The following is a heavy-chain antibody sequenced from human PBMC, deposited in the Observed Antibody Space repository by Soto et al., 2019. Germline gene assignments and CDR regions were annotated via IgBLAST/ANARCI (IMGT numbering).Heavy chain of an antibody. CDR1: GLIFSNYG. V-gene: IGHV3-21*06. CDR2: ISSGGEYI. CDR3: AIDGEAGAVMGV. D-gene: IGHD6-13*01. Sequence: EVQLVESGGGLVKPGGSLRLSCTASGLIFSNYGMHWVRQAAGKRPEWVSSISSGGEYIDYADSVKGRLTISRDNANNILYVQLTSLEVEDTAVYYCAIDGEAGAVMGVWGQWTTDTHSS. J-gene: IGHJ6*01.